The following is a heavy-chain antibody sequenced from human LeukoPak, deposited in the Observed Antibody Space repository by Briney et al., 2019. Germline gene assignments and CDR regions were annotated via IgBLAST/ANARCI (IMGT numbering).Heavy chain of an antibody. CDR1: GYSFTNYA. CDR3: ARGYCSSATCRHFDY. V-gene: IGHV1-18*01. CDR2: ISVYNGNT. J-gene: IGHJ4*02. D-gene: IGHD2-2*01. Sequence: ASVKVSCKASGYSFTNYAISWVRQAPGQGLEWMGWISVYNGNTNYAQKLQGRVTMTADTSTTTAYMELRSLRSDDTAVYYCARGYCSSATCRHFDYWGQGALVTVSS.